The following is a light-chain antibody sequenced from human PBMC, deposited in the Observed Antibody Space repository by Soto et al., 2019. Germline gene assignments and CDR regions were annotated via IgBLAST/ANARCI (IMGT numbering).Light chain of an antibody. V-gene: IGLV3-21*02. CDR2: ADK. J-gene: IGLJ1*01. CDR3: QVWDSSSDYV. Sequence: SYELPQPPSVSVAPGQTARITCGGNNNGNKNVHWYQLRPGQAPVLAVYADKDRPSGIPERFSGSNSGNTATLTISRVEAGDEADYYCQVWDSSSDYVFGSGTKLTVL. CDR1: NNGNKN.